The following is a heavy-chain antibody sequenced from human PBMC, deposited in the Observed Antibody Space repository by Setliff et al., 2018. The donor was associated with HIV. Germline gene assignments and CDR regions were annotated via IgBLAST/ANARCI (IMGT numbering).Heavy chain of an antibody. J-gene: IGHJ4*02. D-gene: IGHD4-4*01. V-gene: IGHV4-38-2*01. Sequence: SETLSLTCGVSGYSISRGYYWGWMRQPPGKGLEWIGTIYHSGSTYYNPSLRGRVTMSIDTSKNQFSLQLTSVTAADTAVYYCTRGGSMTTLTTWGQGTLVTVSS. CDR3: TRGGSMTTLTT. CDR2: IYHSGST. CDR1: GYSISRGYY.